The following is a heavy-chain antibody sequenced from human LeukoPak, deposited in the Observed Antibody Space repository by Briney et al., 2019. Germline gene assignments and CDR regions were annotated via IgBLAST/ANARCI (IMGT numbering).Heavy chain of an antibody. J-gene: IGHJ4*02. CDR3: ATDIVVVPAAIGDH. Sequence: GGSLRLSCAASGFTFSSYAMSWARQAPGKGLEWVSAISGSGGSTYYADSVKGRFTISRDNSKNTLYLQMNSLRAEDTAVYYCATDIVVVPAAIGDHWGQGTLVTVSS. CDR1: GFTFSSYA. CDR2: ISGSGGST. V-gene: IGHV3-23*01. D-gene: IGHD2-2*02.